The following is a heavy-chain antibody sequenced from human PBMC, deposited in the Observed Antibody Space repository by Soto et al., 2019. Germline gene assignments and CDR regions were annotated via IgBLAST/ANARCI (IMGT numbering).Heavy chain of an antibody. CDR1: GFTFSSYA. D-gene: IGHD3-9*01. CDR2: ISGSGGST. J-gene: IGHJ4*02. V-gene: IGHV3-23*01. Sequence: GGSLRLSCEASGFTFSSYAMSWVRQAPGKGLEWVSAISGSGGSTYYADSVKGRFTISRDNSKNTLYLQMNSLRAEDTAVYYCATDYDILTGYYFDYWGQGTLVTVSS. CDR3: ATDYDILTGYYFDY.